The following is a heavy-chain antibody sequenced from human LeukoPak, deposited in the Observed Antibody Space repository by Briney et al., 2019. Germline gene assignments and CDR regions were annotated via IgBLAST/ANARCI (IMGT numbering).Heavy chain of an antibody. V-gene: IGHV3-21*01. CDR3: DPSNPFDY. D-gene: IGHD4-11*01. J-gene: IGHJ4*02. CDR1: GFSFSGYS. Sequence: GGSLRLSCAASGFSFSGYSMNWVRQAPGKGLEWVSAITSSSSYIYYAYSVKGRFTISRDNAKTSLYPQMNSLRAEDTAVYYCDPSNPFDYWGKGTMVTVSS. CDR2: ITSSSSYI.